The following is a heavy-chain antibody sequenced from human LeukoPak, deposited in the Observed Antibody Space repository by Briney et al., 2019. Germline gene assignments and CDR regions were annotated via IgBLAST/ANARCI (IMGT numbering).Heavy chain of an antibody. J-gene: IGHJ6*03. Sequence: ASVKVSCKASGYTFTSYAMNWVRQAPGQGLEWMGWINTNTGNPTYAQGFTGRFVFSLDTSVSTAYLQISSLKAEDTAVYYCARGLSQPPSYPSYYYYYYMDVWGKGTTVTVSS. CDR1: GYTFTSYA. D-gene: IGHD2-2*01. V-gene: IGHV7-4-1*02. CDR2: INTNTGNP. CDR3: ARGLSQPPSYPSYYYYYYMDV.